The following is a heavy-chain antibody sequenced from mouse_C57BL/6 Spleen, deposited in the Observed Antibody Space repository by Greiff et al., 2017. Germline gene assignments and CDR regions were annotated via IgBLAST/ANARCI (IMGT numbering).Heavy chain of an antibody. J-gene: IGHJ4*01. Sequence: VQLQQPGAELVMPGASVKLSCKASGYTFTSYWMHWVKQRPGQGLEWIGEIDPSDSYTNYNQKFKGKSTLTVAKSSSTAYMQLSSLTSEDSAVYYCARLGLGRDYAMDYWGQGTSVTVSS. CDR1: GYTFTSYW. D-gene: IGHD4-1*01. CDR2: IDPSDSYT. CDR3: ARLGLGRDYAMDY. V-gene: IGHV1-69*01.